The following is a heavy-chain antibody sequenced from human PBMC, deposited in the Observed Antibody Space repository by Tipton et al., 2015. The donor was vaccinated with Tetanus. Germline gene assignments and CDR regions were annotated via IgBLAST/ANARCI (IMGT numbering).Heavy chain of an antibody. CDR1: GGSINSGGHF. CDR2: IRDNGNS. J-gene: IGHJ4*02. Sequence: TLSLTCTVSGGSINSGGHFWTWIRQRTGKGLEWIGHIRDNGNSYANPSLRGRVTMSVDTRKNQFSLNLTSMSVADTATYYCARGTLHAFDFWGQGVQVTVSS. CDR3: ARGTLHAFDF. V-gene: IGHV4-31*03.